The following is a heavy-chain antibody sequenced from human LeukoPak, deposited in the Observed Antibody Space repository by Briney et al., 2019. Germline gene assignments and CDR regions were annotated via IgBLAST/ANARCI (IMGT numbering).Heavy chain of an antibody. CDR2: IYYSGST. V-gene: IGHV4-31*03. CDR3: ARGQYQLLSYDY. Sequence: SETLSLTCTVSGGSISSGGYYWSWIRQHPGKGLEWIGYIYYSGSTYYNPSLKSRVTISVDTSRNQFSLKLSSVTAADTAVYYCARGQYQLLSYDYWGQETLVTVSS. CDR1: GGSISSGGYY. J-gene: IGHJ4*02. D-gene: IGHD2-2*01.